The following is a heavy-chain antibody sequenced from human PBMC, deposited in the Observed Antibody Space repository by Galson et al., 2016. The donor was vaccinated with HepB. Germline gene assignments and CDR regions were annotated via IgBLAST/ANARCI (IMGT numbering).Heavy chain of an antibody. CDR2: ISSSSSYI. V-gene: IGHV3-21*01. D-gene: IGHD3-3*01. J-gene: IGHJ6*03. CDR3: ARDYHGDFWSGYYHSYYYMDL. Sequence: SLRLSCAGSGFTFSSYSMTWARQAPGKGLEWVSSISSSSSYIYYADSVKGRFTISRDNAKMYLQMNSLRAEDTAVYYCARDYHGDFWSGYYHSYYYMDLWGKGTTVTVSS. CDR1: GFTFSSYS.